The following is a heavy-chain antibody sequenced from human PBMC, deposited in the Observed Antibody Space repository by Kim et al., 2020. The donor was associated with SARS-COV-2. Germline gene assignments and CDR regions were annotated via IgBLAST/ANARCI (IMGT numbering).Heavy chain of an antibody. Sequence: YSDCVNGRFTISRDNAKNSLYLQMHSLRPEDTALYYCATDVGPGVGAIDYWGQGNLVTVSS. CDR3: ATDVGPGVGAIDY. V-gene: IGHV3-9*01. J-gene: IGHJ4*02. D-gene: IGHD1-26*01.